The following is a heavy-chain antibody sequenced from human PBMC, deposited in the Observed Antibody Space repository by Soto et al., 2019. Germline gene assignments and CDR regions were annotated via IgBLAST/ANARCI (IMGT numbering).Heavy chain of an antibody. CDR3: AKDREIAAADTGYFDY. Sequence: QVQLVESGGGVVQPGRSLRLSCAASGFTFSSYGMHWVRQAPGKGLEWVAVISYDGSNKYYADSVKGRFTISRDNSKNTLYLQMNILRAEDTAVYYCAKDREIAAADTGYFDYWGQGTLVTVSS. J-gene: IGHJ4*02. CDR1: GFTFSSYG. CDR2: ISYDGSNK. V-gene: IGHV3-30*18. D-gene: IGHD6-13*01.